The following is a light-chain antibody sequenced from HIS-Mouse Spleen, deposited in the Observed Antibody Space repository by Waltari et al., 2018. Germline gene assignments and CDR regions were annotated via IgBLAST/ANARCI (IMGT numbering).Light chain of an antibody. CDR1: SSDVGGYNY. J-gene: IGLJ3*02. CDR3: CSYAGSYTWV. V-gene: IGLV2-11*01. CDR2: DVS. Sequence: QSALTQPRAVSGSPGQSVTISCTVTSSDVGGYNYVYWYQQHPGKAPKLMIYDVSKRPSGVPDRFSGSKSGNTASLTISGLQAEDEADYYCCSYAGSYTWVFGGGTKLTVL.